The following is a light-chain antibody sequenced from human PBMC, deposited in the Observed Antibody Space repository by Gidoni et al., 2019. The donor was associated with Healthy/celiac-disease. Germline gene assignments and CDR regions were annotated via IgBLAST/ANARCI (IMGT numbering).Light chain of an antibody. J-gene: IGLJ2*01. CDR2: EDS. CDR1: HSGSKS. CDR3: QVWDSSKVV. V-gene: IGLV3-21*02. Sequence: SYVLTQPPPVSVAPGQTARITCGGNHSGSKSVQWYQQKPGQAPVLVVYEDSDRPSRIPERFSGSNTGNTATLTISRVEAGDEADYYCQVWDSSKVVFGGGTKLTVL.